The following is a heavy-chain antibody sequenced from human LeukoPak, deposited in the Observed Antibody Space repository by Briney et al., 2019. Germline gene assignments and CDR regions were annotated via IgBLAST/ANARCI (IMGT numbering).Heavy chain of an antibody. D-gene: IGHD4-17*01. Sequence: PSETPSLTCTVSSRSISSYYWSWIRHPPGRGREWDGYIHYSGSTNYNPSLKSRVTISVDTSKNQFSLKLSSVTAADAAVYYCARGARAKTTVYYYYYMDVWGKGTTVTVSS. CDR3: ARGARAKTTVYYYYYMDV. J-gene: IGHJ6*03. CDR1: SRSISSYY. V-gene: IGHV4-59*01. CDR2: IHYSGST.